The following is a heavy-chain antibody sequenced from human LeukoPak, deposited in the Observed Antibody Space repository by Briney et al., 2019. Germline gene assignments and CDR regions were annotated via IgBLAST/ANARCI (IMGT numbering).Heavy chain of an antibody. V-gene: IGHV1-69*06. CDR3: AASYYYYHMDV. CDR2: IIPIFGTA. CDR1: GGTFSSYA. Sequence: GASVKVSCKASGGTFSSYAISWVRQAPGQGLEWMGGIIPIFGTANYAQKFQGRVTITADKSTSTAYMELSSLRSEDTAVYYCAASYYYYHMDVWGKGTTVTVSS. J-gene: IGHJ6*03.